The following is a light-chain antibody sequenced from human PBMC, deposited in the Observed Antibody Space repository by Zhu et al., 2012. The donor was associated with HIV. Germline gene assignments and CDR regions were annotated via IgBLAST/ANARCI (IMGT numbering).Light chain of an antibody. J-gene: IGKJ2*01. CDR2: DAS. CDR3: QHYVPSPMYT. V-gene: IGKV3-11*01. CDR1: QSVDNY. Sequence: EIVLTQSPATLSLSPGEGATLSCRASQSVDNYLAWYQQKPGQPPRLLIYDASNRATGIPARFSGSGSGTDFTLTISSLEPEDFAVYYCQHYVPSPMYTFGQGTKLEIK.